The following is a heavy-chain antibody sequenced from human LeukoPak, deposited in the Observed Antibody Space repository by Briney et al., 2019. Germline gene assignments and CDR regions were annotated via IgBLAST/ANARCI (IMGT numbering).Heavy chain of an antibody. CDR2: IYYSGST. D-gene: IGHD3-22*01. CDR3: ASEYYDSSGYHSGWFDP. Sequence: PSETLSLTCAVSGYSISSSYYWGWIRQPPGKGLEWIGSIYYSGSTYYNPSLKSRVTISVDTSKNQFSLKLSSVTAADTAVYYCASEYYDSSGYHSGWFDPWGQGTLVTVSS. V-gene: IGHV4-38-2*01. CDR1: GYSISSSYY. J-gene: IGHJ5*02.